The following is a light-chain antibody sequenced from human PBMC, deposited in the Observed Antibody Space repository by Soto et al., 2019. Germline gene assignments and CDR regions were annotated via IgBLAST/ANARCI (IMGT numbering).Light chain of an antibody. CDR2: YDD. CDR1: NSNIGNNA. CDR3: AAWDDSLNGPV. V-gene: IGLV1-36*01. Sequence: QSVLTQPPSVSGAPRQRVTISCSGSNSNIGNNAVNWYQQLPGKAPKLLIYYDDLLPSGVSDRFSGSKSGTSASLAISGLHSEDEAGYYCAAWDDSLNGPVFGGGPKLTVL. J-gene: IGLJ2*01.